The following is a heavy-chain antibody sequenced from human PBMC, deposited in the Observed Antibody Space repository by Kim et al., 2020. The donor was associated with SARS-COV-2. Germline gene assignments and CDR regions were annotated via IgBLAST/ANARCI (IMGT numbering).Heavy chain of an antibody. D-gene: IGHD6-19*01. V-gene: IGHV3-30-3*01. J-gene: IGHJ5*01. CDR3: ARPHRNTAVAGSLDS. Sequence: GGSLRLSCVASGFIFDDYAMHWVRQAPGKGLECVAFISYDGNNKDYADSVEGRFTISRDNSRNTLYLQLSSLRAEDTAVYYCARPHRNTAVAGSLDSWG. CDR1: GFIFDDYA. CDR2: ISYDGNNK.